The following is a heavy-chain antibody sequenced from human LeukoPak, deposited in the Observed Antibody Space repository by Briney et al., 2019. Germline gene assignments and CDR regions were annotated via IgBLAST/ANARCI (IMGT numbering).Heavy chain of an antibody. V-gene: IGHV3-64*02. J-gene: IGHJ4*02. Sequence: PGGSLRLSCAASGFTFSSYPMHWVRQSPGKGLEYVSAIGSDGGRTYYADSVKSRFTISRDNSKNTLYLQMDSLRPEDMAVYYCMSRDSSGYWGQGTLVTVSS. D-gene: IGHD3-22*01. CDR2: IGSDGGRT. CDR3: MSRDSSGY. CDR1: GFTFSSYP.